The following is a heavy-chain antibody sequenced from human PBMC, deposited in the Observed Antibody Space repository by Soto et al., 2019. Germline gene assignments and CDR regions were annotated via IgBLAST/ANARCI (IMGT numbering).Heavy chain of an antibody. CDR3: AHSDFEWLEAFHY. Sequence: QITLQESGPMLVKPSQTLTLTCTFSGFSLSSTGVGVGWFRQPPGKALEWLAIIYWDDEKRYSPSLRSRLTITKDTSNDQVVLTVTNMDPLDTAIYYCAHSDFEWLEAFHYWGQGALVTVSS. V-gene: IGHV2-5*02. CDR1: GFSLSSTGVG. J-gene: IGHJ4*02. CDR2: IYWDDEK. D-gene: IGHD3-9*01.